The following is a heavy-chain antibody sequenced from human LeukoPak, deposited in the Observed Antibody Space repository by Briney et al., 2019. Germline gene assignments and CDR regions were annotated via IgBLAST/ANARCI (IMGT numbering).Heavy chain of an antibody. CDR1: GYTFTSYG. V-gene: IGHV1-18*01. Sequence: ASVKVSCKASGYTFTSYGISRVRQAPGQGLEWMGWISAYNGNTNYAQKLQGRVTMTTDTSTSTAYMELRSLRSDDTAVYYCARDTHWSGHYYYYMDVWGKGTTVTVSS. CDR3: ARDTHWSGHYYYYMDV. D-gene: IGHD3-3*01. CDR2: ISAYNGNT. J-gene: IGHJ6*03.